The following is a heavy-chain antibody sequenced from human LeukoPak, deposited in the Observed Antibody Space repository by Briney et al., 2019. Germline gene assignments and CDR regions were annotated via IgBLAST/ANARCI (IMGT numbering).Heavy chain of an antibody. J-gene: IGHJ5*02. Sequence: GGSLRLSCAASGFTFSSYAMSWVRQAPGKGLEWVSAISGSGGSTYYADSVKGRFTISRDNSKNTLCLQMNSLRAEDTAVYYCAKGQKLPNWFDPWGQGTLVTVSS. CDR1: GFTFSSYA. V-gene: IGHV3-23*01. D-gene: IGHD1-7*01. CDR2: ISGSGGST. CDR3: AKGQKLPNWFDP.